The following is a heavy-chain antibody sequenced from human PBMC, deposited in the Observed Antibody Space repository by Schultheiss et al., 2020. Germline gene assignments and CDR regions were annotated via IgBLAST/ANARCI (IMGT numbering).Heavy chain of an antibody. CDR2: ISYDASNK. D-gene: IGHD1-7*01. CDR3: ARAGPSRTNWFDP. CDR1: GFTFSSYG. J-gene: IGHJ5*02. Sequence: GGSLRLSCAASGFTFSSYGMHWVRQAPGKGLEWVAVISYDASNKNCADSVKGRFTISRDNAKNSLYLQMNSLRAEDTAVYYCARAGPSRTNWFDPWGQGTLVTVSS. V-gene: IGHV3-30*03.